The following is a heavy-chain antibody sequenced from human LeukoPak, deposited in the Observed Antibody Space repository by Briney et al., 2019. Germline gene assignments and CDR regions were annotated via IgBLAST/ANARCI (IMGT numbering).Heavy chain of an antibody. CDR3: ARDLWDATGY. D-gene: IGHD3-3*01. Sequence: GGSLRLSCVASGFSSNYMSWVRQAPGKGLEWVSVIYSGDSTYYADSVKGRFTIPRDISKNTLYLQMNSLRPEDTAVYHCARDLWDATGYWGQGTLVTVSS. CDR2: IYSGDST. J-gene: IGHJ4*02. CDR1: GFSSNY. V-gene: IGHV3-66*02.